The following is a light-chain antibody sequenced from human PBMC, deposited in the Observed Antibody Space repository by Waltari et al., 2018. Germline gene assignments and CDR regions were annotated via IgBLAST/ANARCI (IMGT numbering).Light chain of an antibody. CDR2: GAS. V-gene: IGKV1D-16*01. CDR1: QGIGTR. Sequence: DIQMTQSPSSLSESVGDTVTITCRASQGIGTRLAWYQQKSEKVPKSLIYGASSLQSGVPSRFSGSGSGTDFTLTISSLQPEDFATYYCRQYYSYPLTFGGGTKVEIK. CDR3: RQYYSYPLT. J-gene: IGKJ4*01.